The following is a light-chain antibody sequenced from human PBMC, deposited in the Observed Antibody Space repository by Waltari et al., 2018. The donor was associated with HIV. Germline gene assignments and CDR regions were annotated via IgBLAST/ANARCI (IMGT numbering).Light chain of an antibody. J-gene: IGLJ3*02. CDR1: SSDVGGYNY. CDR3: SSYTSSSTFWV. CDR2: DVS. V-gene: IGLV2-14*01. Sequence: QYALTQPASVSGSPGQSITISCTGTSSDVGGYNYVSCYQQHPGKAPKLMIYDVSNRPSGVSNRFSGSKSGNTASLTISGLQAEDEADYYCSSYTSSSTFWVFGGGTKLTV.